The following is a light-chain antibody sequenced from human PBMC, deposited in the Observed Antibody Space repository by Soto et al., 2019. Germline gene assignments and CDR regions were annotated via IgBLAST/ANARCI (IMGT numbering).Light chain of an antibody. CDR3: QSYDSGLSGSEV. V-gene: IGLV1-40*01. J-gene: IGLJ1*01. CDR1: SSNIGAGHD. Sequence: QSVLTQPPSVSGAPGQRVTISCTGSSSNIGAGHDVHWYQQLPGTAPKLLIYCNGNRPSGVPDRFSGSKSGTSASLAITGLQAEDEADYYCQSYDSGLSGSEVFGTGTKVTVL. CDR2: CNG.